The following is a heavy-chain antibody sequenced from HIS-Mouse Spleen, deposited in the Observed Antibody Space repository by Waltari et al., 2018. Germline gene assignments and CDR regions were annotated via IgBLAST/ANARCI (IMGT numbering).Heavy chain of an antibody. CDR3: ARDPMDTAMGTPLFDY. J-gene: IGHJ4*02. V-gene: IGHV4-38-2*02. CDR1: GYSISSGYY. D-gene: IGHD5-18*01. Sequence: QVQLQESGPGLVKPSETLSLTCTVSGYSISSGYYWVWIRQRTGKGLEWIVSIYHSGSTYYNPSLKSRVTISVDTSKNQFSLKLSSVTAADTAVYYCARDPMDTAMGTPLFDYWGQGTLVTVSS. CDR2: IYHSGST.